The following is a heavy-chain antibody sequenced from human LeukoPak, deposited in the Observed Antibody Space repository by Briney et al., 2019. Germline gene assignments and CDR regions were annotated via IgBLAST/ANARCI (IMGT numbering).Heavy chain of an antibody. CDR2: IYYSGST. CDR3: AREKGIVAFYYYYYMDV. D-gene: IGHD5-12*01. V-gene: IGHV4-39*07. Sequence: SETLSLTCTVSGGSISSSSYYWGWIRQPPGRGLEWIGWIYYSGSTYYHPSLKSRVTISVDTSKHQFSLKLSSVTAGDTAVYYCAREKGIVAFYYYYYMDVWGKGTTVTVSS. CDR1: GGSISSSSYY. J-gene: IGHJ6*03.